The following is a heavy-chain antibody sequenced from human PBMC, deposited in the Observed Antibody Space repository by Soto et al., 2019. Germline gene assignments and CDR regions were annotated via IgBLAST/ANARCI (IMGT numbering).Heavy chain of an antibody. Sequence: EVKLVESGGGLMQPGGSLRLSCAASGFSVGGNPMTWVRQAPGKGLEWVASIHTGGSTFYADPVKGRFTISRDNSKNMVYLQMNSLTVGDTAMYFCARGVNDDSWGRETLVTVSS. D-gene: IGHD1-1*01. CDR2: IHTGGST. CDR3: ARGVNDDS. V-gene: IGHV3-53*01. CDR1: GFSVGGNP. J-gene: IGHJ4*02.